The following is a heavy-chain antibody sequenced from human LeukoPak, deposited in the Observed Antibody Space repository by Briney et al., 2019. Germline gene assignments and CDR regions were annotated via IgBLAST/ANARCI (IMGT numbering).Heavy chain of an antibody. CDR1: GFIVSTNY. Sequence: GGSLRLSCAASGFIVSTNYMSWVRQAPGKGLEWVSVLYSGGSTYYADSVKGRFTISRDNSKNKLYPQMNSLRAEDTAVYYCAGVGSYSFDYWGQGTLVTVPS. V-gene: IGHV3-66*01. J-gene: IGHJ4*02. D-gene: IGHD1-26*01. CDR2: LYSGGST. CDR3: AGVGSYSFDY.